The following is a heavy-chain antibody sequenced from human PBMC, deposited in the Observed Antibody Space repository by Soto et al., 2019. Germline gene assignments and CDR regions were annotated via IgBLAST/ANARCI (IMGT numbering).Heavy chain of an antibody. Sequence: QVQLVESGGGVVQPGRSLRLSCAASGFTFSSYGMHWVRQAPGKGLEWVAVISYDGSNKYYADSVKGRFTISRDNSKNTLYLQMNSLRAEDTAVYYCALRGGYRYAYPTWGQGTLVTVSS. CDR1: GFTFSSYG. V-gene: IGHV3-30*03. CDR3: ALRGGYRYAYPT. J-gene: IGHJ5*02. D-gene: IGHD5-18*01. CDR2: ISYDGSNK.